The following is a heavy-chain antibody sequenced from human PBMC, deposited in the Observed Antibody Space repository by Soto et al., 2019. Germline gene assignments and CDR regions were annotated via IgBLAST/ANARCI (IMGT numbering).Heavy chain of an antibody. CDR2: IYYSGRT. J-gene: IGHJ4*02. V-gene: IGHV4-39*01. Sequence: TSETLSLTCIVSGESISSSSYYWGWTRQPPGKGLEWIGSIYYSGRTYYNPSFKSRVTISIDTSKNQFSLKLSSVTATDTAVYYCARQRTTVVTQAYFDHWGQGALVTV. CDR3: ARQRTTVVTQAYFDH. CDR1: GESISSSSYY. D-gene: IGHD2-21*02.